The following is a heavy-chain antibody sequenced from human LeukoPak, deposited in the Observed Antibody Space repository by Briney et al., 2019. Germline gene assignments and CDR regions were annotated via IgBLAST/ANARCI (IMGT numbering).Heavy chain of an antibody. CDR3: AREDYCSGGSCSYNFDY. CDR2: IIPILGIA. D-gene: IGHD2-15*01. CDR1: GGTFSSYA. Sequence: GASVKVSCKASGGTFSSYAISWVRQAPGQGLEWMGRIIPILGIANYAQKFQGRVTITADKSTSTAYMELSSLRSEDTAVYYCAREDYCSGGSCSYNFDYWGQGTLVTVSS. J-gene: IGHJ4*02. V-gene: IGHV1-69*04.